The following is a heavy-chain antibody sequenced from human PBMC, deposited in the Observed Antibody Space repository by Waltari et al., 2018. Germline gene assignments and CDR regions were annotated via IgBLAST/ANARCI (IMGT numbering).Heavy chain of an antibody. CDR1: GGTFSSYA. CDR3: ASTLVGGVGY. D-gene: IGHD1-26*01. J-gene: IGHJ4*02. V-gene: IGHV1-69*08. Sequence: QVQLVQSGAEVKKPGSSVKVSCKASGGTFSSYAISWVRKAPGQGLEWMGRIIPILGTANYAQKFQGRVTITADKSTSTAYMGLSSLRSEDTAVYYCASTLVGGVGYWGQGTLVTVSS. CDR2: IIPILGTA.